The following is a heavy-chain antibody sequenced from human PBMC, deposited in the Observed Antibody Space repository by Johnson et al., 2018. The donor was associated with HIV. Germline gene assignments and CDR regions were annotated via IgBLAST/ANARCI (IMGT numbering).Heavy chain of an antibody. CDR1: GFTVSSNY. D-gene: IGHD2-15*01. J-gene: IGHJ3*02. CDR3: TTDCSGGSCYSGAFDI. CDR2: ISGSGGST. V-gene: IGHV3-23*04. Sequence: VQLVESGGGLVQPGGSLRLSCAASGFTVSSNYMSWVRQAPGKGLEWVSAISGSGGSTYYADSVKGRFTISRDNSKNTLYLQMNSLKTEDTAVYYCTTDCSGGSCYSGAFDIWGQGTMVTVSS.